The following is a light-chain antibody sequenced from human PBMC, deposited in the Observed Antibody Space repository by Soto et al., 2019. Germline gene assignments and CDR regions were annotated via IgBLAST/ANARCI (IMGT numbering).Light chain of an antibody. CDR3: QQYNNWTPWT. J-gene: IGKJ1*01. CDR2: DAS. Sequence: EIVMTQSPATLSVSLGERATLSCRASQSVSSNLDWYQQKPGQAPRLLIYDASTRATGIPARFIGSGSGTAFTLTISSLQSEEFSVYYCQQYNNWTPWTFGQGTKVEIK. V-gene: IGKV3-15*01. CDR1: QSVSSN.